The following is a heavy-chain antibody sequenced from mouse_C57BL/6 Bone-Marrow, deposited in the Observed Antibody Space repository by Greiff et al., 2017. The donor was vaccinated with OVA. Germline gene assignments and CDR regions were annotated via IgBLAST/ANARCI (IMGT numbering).Heavy chain of an antibody. CDR1: GYSFTNYL. J-gene: IGHJ1*03. CDR3: ARGDGGGYFDV. V-gene: IGHV1-54*01. D-gene: IGHD1-2*01. CDR2: SNPGSGGT. Sequence: QVQLQQSGAELVRPGPSVKLSCKASGYSFTNYLIEWVKQRPGQGLEWIGVSNPGSGGTNYNEKFQGKATLTADKSSSTSYMQLSSLTSEDSAVYFCARGDGGGYFDVWGTGTTVTVAS.